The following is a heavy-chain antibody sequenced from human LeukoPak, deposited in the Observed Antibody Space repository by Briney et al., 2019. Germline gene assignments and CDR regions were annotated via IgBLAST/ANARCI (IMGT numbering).Heavy chain of an antibody. Sequence: GGSLRLSCAASGFTFSTYTMNWVRQAPGKGLEWVSYISSSSSTIYYADSVKGRFTISRDNAKNSLYLQMNSLRAEDTAVYYCARDSSPEGFDYWGQGTLVTVSS. V-gene: IGHV3-48*01. CDR3: ARDSSPEGFDY. J-gene: IGHJ4*02. CDR2: ISSSSSTI. CDR1: GFTFSTYT. D-gene: IGHD1-14*01.